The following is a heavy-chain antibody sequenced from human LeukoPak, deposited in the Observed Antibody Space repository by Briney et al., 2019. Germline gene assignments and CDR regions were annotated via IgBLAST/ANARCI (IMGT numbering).Heavy chain of an antibody. Sequence: SETLSLTCTVSGGSISTYYWSWIRQPPGKGLEWIGYVYYSGSTNYNPSLKSRVTISVDTSKNQFSLKLSPVTAADTAVYYCARIRSIAARPHYYYYMDVWGKGTTVTVSS. J-gene: IGHJ6*03. CDR1: GGSISTYY. V-gene: IGHV4-59*01. CDR2: VYYSGST. D-gene: IGHD6-6*01. CDR3: ARIRSIAARPHYYYYMDV.